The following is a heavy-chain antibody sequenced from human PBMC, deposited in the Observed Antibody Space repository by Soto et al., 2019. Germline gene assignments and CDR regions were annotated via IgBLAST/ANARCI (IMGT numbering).Heavy chain of an antibody. Sequence: PGGSLRLSCAASGFTFSNAWMSWVRQAPGKGLEWVGRIKSKTDGGTTDYAAPVKGRFTISRDDSKNTLYLQMNSLKTEDTAVYXCTTTYYYDRSGYPIDYWGQGTLVTVSS. CDR2: IKSKTDGGTT. CDR1: GFTFSNAW. D-gene: IGHD3-22*01. J-gene: IGHJ4*02. CDR3: TTTYYYDRSGYPIDY. V-gene: IGHV3-15*01.